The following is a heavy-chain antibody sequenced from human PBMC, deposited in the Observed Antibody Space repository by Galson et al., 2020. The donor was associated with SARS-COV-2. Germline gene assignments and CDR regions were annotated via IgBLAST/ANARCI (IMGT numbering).Heavy chain of an antibody. CDR2: ISYDGSNK. CDR3: AKDRGLGVEGFDY. V-gene: IGHV3-30*04. Sequence: GGSLRLSCAASGFTFSSYAMHWVRQAPGKGLEWVAVISYDGSNKYYADSVKGRFTISRDNSKNTLYLQMNSLRAEDTAVYYCAKDRGLGVEGFDYWGQGTLVTVSS. CDR1: GFTFSSYA. D-gene: IGHD3-16*01. J-gene: IGHJ4*02.